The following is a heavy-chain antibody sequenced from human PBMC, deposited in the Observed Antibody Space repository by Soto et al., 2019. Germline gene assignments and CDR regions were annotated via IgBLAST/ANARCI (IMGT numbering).Heavy chain of an antibody. Sequence: EVQLLESGGGLVQPGGSLRLSCAASGFTFSSYAMSWVRQAPGKGLEWVSGISGSGIGTYHADSVKGRFIVARDNSEDTRLREMSGVGAGERALDGCARDLEGGGTFCGVVDRWGQGALVTVSS. CDR1: GFTFSSYA. CDR2: ISGSGIGT. J-gene: IGHJ4*02. D-gene: IGHD1-26*01. CDR3: ARDLEGGGTFCGVVDR. V-gene: IGHV3-23*01.